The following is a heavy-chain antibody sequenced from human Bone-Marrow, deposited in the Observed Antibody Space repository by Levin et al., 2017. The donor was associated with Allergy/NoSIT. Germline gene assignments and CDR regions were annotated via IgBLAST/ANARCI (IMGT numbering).Heavy chain of an antibody. V-gene: IGHV3-23*01. CDR1: GFTFSSYA. CDR2: ISGSGGST. D-gene: IGHD2-2*01. Sequence: PGESLKISCAASGFTFSSYAMSWVRQAPGKGLEWVSAISGSGGSTYYADSVKGRFTISRDNSKNTLYLQMNSLRAEDTAVYYCAKDLGYCSSTSCSRGSPFDYWGQGTLVTVSS. J-gene: IGHJ4*02. CDR3: AKDLGYCSSTSCSRGSPFDY.